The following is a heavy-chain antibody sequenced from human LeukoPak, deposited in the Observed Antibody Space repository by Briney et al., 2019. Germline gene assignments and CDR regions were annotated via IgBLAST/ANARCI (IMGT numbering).Heavy chain of an antibody. V-gene: IGHV3-30*02. CDR1: GFPFSHYG. CDR2: IWYDGSDK. D-gene: IGHD3-3*01. Sequence: GGSLRLSCATSGFPFSHYGMLWVRQAPGKGLEWVAIIWYDGSDKYYADSVKGRFTISRDNSKNTLYLQMSSLRAEDTAVYYCVKDEYYDFWSGYRLDYWGQGTLVTVSS. J-gene: IGHJ4*02. CDR3: VKDEYYDFWSGYRLDY.